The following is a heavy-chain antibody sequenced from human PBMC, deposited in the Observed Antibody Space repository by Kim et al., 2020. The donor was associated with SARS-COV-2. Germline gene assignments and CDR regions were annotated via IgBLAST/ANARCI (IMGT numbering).Heavy chain of an antibody. CDR2: ISSSSSYI. Sequence: GGSQRLSCAASGFTFSSYSMNWVRQAPGKGLEWVSSISSSSSYIYYADSVKGRFTISRDNAKNSLYLQMNSLRAEDTAVYYCARDHGESIQDAFDIWGQGTMVTVSS. CDR1: GFTFSSYS. CDR3: ARDHGESIQDAFDI. J-gene: IGHJ3*02. D-gene: IGHD4-17*01. V-gene: IGHV3-21*01.